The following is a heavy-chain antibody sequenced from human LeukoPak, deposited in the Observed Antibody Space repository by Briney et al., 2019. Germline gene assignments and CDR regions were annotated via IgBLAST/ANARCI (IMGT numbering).Heavy chain of an antibody. J-gene: IGHJ3*02. CDR1: GGTFSSYA. Sequence: GASVKVSCKASGGTFSSYAISWVRQAPGQGLEWMGGIIPIFGTANYAQKFQGRVTITADESTSTAYMELSSLRSEDTAVYYCARAVPTNYDFWSGYYPDAFDIWGQGTMVTVSS. V-gene: IGHV1-69*13. D-gene: IGHD3-3*01. CDR2: IIPIFGTA. CDR3: ARAVPTNYDFWSGYYPDAFDI.